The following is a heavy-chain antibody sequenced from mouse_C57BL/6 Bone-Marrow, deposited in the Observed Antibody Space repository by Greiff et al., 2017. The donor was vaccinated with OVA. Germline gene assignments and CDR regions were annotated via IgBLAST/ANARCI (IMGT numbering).Heavy chain of an antibody. CDR1: GYTFTSYW. CDR3: ARSSMVTGFDY. Sequence: QVQLQQPGAELVKPGASVKLSCKASGYTFTSYWMHWVKQRPGQGLEWIGMIHPNSGSTNYNEKFKSKATLTVDKSSSTAYMQLSSLTSEDSAVYYCARSSMVTGFDYWGQGTTLTVSS. CDR2: IHPNSGST. V-gene: IGHV1-64*01. J-gene: IGHJ2*01. D-gene: IGHD2-2*01.